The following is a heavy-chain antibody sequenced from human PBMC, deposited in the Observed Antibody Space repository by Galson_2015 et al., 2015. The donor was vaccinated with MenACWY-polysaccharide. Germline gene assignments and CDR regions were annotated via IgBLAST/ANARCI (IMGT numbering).Heavy chain of an antibody. CDR2: ISDGGANI. Sequence: SLRLSCAASGSTFRSYAMAWVRQAPGQGLEWVSSISDGGANIYQADSLKGRFTISRDNSKNTLYLQMNSLRAEDTALYFCAKHFNKGLEVWGQGTMVIVSS. D-gene: IGHD2/OR15-2a*01. V-gene: IGHV3-23*01. J-gene: IGHJ3*01. CDR3: AKHFNKGLEV. CDR1: GSTFRSYA.